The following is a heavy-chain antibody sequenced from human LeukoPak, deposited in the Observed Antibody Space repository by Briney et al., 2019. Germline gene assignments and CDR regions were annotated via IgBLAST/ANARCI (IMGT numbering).Heavy chain of an antibody. J-gene: IGHJ4*02. CDR3: ARDRYDSSGYYHRYFDY. Sequence: SETLSLTCTVSGGSISSYYWSWIRQPPGKGLEWIGYIYYSGSTNYNPSLKSRVTISVDTSKNQFSLKLSSVTAADTAVYYCARDRYDSSGYYHRYFDYWGQGTLVTVSS. D-gene: IGHD3-22*01. CDR1: GGSISSYY. V-gene: IGHV4-59*12. CDR2: IYYSGST.